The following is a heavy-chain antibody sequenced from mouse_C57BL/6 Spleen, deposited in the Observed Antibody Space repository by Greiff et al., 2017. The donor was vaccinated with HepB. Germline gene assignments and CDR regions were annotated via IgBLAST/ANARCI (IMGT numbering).Heavy chain of an antibody. V-gene: IGHV2-5*01. J-gene: IGHJ1*03. CDR1: GFSLTSYG. D-gene: IGHD1-1*01. CDR3: AKNYYYGSSYGYFDV. CDR2: IWRGGST. Sequence: QVQLQQSGPGLVQPSQSLSITCTVSGFSLTSYGVHWVRQSPGKGLEWLGVIWRGGSTDYNAAFMSRLSITKDNSKSQVFFKMNSLQADDTAIYYCAKNYYYGSSYGYFDVWGTGTTVTVSS.